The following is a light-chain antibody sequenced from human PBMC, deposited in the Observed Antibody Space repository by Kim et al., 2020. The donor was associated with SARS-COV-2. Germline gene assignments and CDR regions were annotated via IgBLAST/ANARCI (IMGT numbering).Light chain of an antibody. V-gene: IGKV3-11*01. J-gene: IGKJ4*01. CDR2: DAS. Sequence: LSAGERATLACRAGRSGRTYLAWDQQRSGQAPRDLIYDASNRATGIPARFSGSGSGTDFTLTISSQQPEDFAVYYCQKRSSWPLTFGGETKVDIK. CDR1: RSGRTY. CDR3: QKRSSWPLT.